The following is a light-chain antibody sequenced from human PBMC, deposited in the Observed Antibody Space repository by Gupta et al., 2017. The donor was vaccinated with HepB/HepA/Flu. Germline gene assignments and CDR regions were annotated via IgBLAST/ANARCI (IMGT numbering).Light chain of an antibody. J-gene: IGLJ3*02. CDR3: QSYDTTNWV. CDR2: KDT. Sequence: NFMLTPLHSVSESPGNTVTISCPGSSGSIANNYVQWYQKRPDSAPATVIFKDTQRPSGVPDRFSGSIDSSSNSASLTISGLKTEDEADYYCQSYDTTNWVFGGGTKLTVL. V-gene: IGLV6-57*02. CDR1: SGSIANNY.